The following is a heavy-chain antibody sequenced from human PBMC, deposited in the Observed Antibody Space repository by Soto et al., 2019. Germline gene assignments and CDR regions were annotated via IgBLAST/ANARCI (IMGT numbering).Heavy chain of an antibody. V-gene: IGHV1-18*01. CDR3: ARGRGADV. Sequence: QVQLVQSGPEVKKPGASVKVSCKASGYTFPNYNIIWVRQAPGQGLEFMGWISAYNGATNYAEKVQGRVTMTTDTSTSTAYMELRSLRSDDTAVYYWARGRGADVWGQGTTVTVSS. CDR1: GYTFPNYN. D-gene: IGHD3-16*01. J-gene: IGHJ6*02. CDR2: ISAYNGAT.